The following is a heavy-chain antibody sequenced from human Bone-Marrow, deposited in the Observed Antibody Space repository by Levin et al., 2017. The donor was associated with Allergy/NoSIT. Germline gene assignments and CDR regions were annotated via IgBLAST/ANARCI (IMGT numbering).Heavy chain of an antibody. J-gene: IGHJ2*01. CDR1: GFTFSSYS. CDR3: ARDYLYYGSGSFFDL. D-gene: IGHD3-10*01. V-gene: IGHV3-48*01. Sequence: GASVKVSCAASGFTFSSYSMNWVRQAPGKGLEWVSYITSSSGTIYSADSVKGRFTISRDNAKNSLYLQMNSLRAEDTAVYYCARDYLYYGSGSFFDLWGRGTLVTVSS. CDR2: ITSSSGTI.